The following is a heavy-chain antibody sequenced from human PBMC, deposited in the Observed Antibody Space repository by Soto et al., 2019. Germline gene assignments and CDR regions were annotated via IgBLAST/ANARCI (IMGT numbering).Heavy chain of an antibody. J-gene: IGHJ3*02. CDR2: IYHSGST. CDR3: ARDVQGTTVVNRGLFDI. D-gene: IGHD4-17*01. CDR1: GGSISSSNW. Sequence: SETLSLTCAVSGGSISSSNWWSWVRQPPGKGLEWIGEIYHSGSTNYNPSLKSRVTISVDKSKNQFSLKLSSVTAADTAVYYCARDVQGTTVVNRGLFDIWGQGTMVTVSS. V-gene: IGHV4-4*02.